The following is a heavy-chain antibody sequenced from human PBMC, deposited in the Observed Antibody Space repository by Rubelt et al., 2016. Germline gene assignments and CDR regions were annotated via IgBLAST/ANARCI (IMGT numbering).Heavy chain of an antibody. D-gene: IGHD3-22*01. CDR1: GFIFSGYW. CDR2: IKQDGSEI. CDR3: ARDKGWYDSSPYYFDY. Sequence: DVQLVESGGGLVQPGGSLRLSCAASGFIFSGYWMSWVRQAPGKGLEWVANIKQDGSEIHYVDSVKGRFTISRDNAKNSLYLQRNSLRAEETAVYYCARDKGWYDSSPYYFDYWGQGTLVTVSS. V-gene: IGHV3-7*01. J-gene: IGHJ4*02.